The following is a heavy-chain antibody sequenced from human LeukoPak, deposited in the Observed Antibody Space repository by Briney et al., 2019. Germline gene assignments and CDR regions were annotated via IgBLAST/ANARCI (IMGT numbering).Heavy chain of an antibody. D-gene: IGHD1-26*01. J-gene: IGHJ4*02. Sequence: GGSLRLSCAASGFTFSDYYMSWIRQAPGKGLEWVSYISSSGSTIYYADSVKGRFTISRDNAKNSLYLQMGSLRAEDMAVYYCARANLWGELAALDYWGQGTLVTVSS. CDR2: ISSSGSTI. CDR1: GFTFSDYY. V-gene: IGHV3-11*04. CDR3: ARANLWGELAALDY.